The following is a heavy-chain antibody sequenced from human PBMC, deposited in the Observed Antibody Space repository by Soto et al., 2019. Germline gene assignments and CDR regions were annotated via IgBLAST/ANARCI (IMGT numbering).Heavy chain of an antibody. V-gene: IGHV3-7*03. CDR3: ARDTRVNDFWSGYWTSNWFDP. CDR2: IKQDGSEK. J-gene: IGHJ5*02. CDR1: GFTFSSYW. D-gene: IGHD3-3*01. Sequence: PGGSLRLSCAASGFTFSSYWMSWVRQAPGKGLEWVANIKQDGSEKYYVDSVKGRFTISRDNAKNSLYLQMNSLRAEDTAVYYCARDTRVNDFWSGYWTSNWFDPWGQGTLVT.